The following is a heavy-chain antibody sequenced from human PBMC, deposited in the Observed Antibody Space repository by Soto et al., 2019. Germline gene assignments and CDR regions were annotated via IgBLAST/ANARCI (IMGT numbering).Heavy chain of an antibody. J-gene: IGHJ6*02. CDR2: IIPIFGTA. CDR1: GGTFSSYA. V-gene: IGHV1-69*01. Sequence: QVQLVQSGAEVKKPGSSVKVSCKASGGTFSSYAISWVRQAPGQGLEWMGGIIPIFGTANYAQKFQGRVTITADETTSRAYMELSSLRSEDTAVYYCAFGRITMVRGVMSSYYGMDVWGQGTTVTVSS. CDR3: AFGRITMVRGVMSSYYGMDV. D-gene: IGHD3-10*01.